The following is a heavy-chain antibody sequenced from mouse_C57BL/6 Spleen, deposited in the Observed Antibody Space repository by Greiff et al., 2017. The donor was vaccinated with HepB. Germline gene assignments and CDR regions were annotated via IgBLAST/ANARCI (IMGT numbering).Heavy chain of an antibody. CDR1: GYTFTSYG. D-gene: IGHD2-5*01. J-gene: IGHJ2*01. Sequence: KQSGAELARPGASVKLSCKASGYTFTSYGISWVKQRTGQGLEWIGEMYPRSGNTYYNEKFKGKATLPADKSSSTAYMELRSLTSEDSAVYFCASYYSNYFFDYWGQGTTLTVSS. CDR2: MYPRSGNT. CDR3: ASYYSNYFFDY. V-gene: IGHV1-81*01.